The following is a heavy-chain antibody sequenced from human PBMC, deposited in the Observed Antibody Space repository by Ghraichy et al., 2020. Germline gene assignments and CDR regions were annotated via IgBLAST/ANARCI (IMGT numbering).Heavy chain of an antibody. CDR1: GFTFNNAW. D-gene: IGHD6-13*01. J-gene: IGHJ2*01. CDR3: TTYKLAAGYWYFDL. V-gene: IGHV3-15*01. Sequence: GGSLRLSCAASGFTFNNAWMTWVRQAPGKGLEWVGRIKSKTDGGTTDYAAPVKGRFTISRDDSKNTLYLQMNSLKTEDTAVYYCTTYKLAAGYWYFDLWGRGTLVTVSS. CDR2: IKSKTDGGTT.